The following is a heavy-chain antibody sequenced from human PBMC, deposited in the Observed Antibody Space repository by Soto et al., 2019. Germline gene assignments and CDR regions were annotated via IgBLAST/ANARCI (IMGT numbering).Heavy chain of an antibody. J-gene: IGHJ4*02. Sequence: PGESLKISCKGSGYSFAGYWITWVRQKPGKGLEWMGRIDPSDSQTYYSPSFRGHVTISVTKSITTAFLQWSSLRASDTAMYYCARQISDSDNGPNFQYYFDSWGQGTPVTVYS. V-gene: IGHV5-10-1*01. D-gene: IGHD3-22*01. CDR3: ARQISDSDNGPNFQYYFDS. CDR1: GYSFAGYW. CDR2: IDPSDSQT.